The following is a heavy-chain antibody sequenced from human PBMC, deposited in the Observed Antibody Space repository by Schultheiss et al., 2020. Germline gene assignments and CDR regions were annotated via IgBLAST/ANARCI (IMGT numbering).Heavy chain of an antibody. D-gene: IGHD4-17*01. CDR3: ARDLFGAVTTSMDV. J-gene: IGHJ6*02. Sequence: SETLSLTCTVSGGSISSGGYYWSWIRQHPGKGLEWIGYIYYSGSTYYNPSLKSRVTISVDTSKNQFSLKLSSVTAADTAVYYCARDLFGAVTTSMDVWGQGTTVTVSS. V-gene: IGHV4-31*03. CDR1: GGSISSGGYY. CDR2: IYYSGST.